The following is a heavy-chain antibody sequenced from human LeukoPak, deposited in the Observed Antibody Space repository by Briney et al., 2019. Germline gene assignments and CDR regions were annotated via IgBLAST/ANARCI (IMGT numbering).Heavy chain of an antibody. V-gene: IGHV4-59*08. CDR3: ARHKSSGSYPLDY. D-gene: IGHD3-22*01. J-gene: IGHJ4*02. Sequence: SETLSLTCTVSGGSISTYFWSWIRQPPGKGLECIGHIYFSGSTNYNPSLKSRVTISVDTSKNQFSLKLSSVTAADTAVYYCARHKSSGSYPLDYWGQGTLVTVSS. CDR1: GGSISTYF. CDR2: IYFSGST.